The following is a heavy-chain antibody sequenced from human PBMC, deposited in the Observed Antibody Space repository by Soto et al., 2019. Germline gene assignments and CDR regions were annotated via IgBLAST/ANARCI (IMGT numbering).Heavy chain of an antibody. Sequence: LSLTCAGSGVSLSSGWYSLSWIRPPPGKGLEWIGYIYHSGSTYYNPSLKSRVTISVDRSKNQFSLKLSSVTAADTAVYYCARGGVPQIDARGRCCDYYEGMEVWAQGTTGTV. CDR2: IYHSGST. J-gene: IGHJ6*02. CDR3: ARGGVPQIDARGRCCDYYEGMEV. V-gene: IGHV4-30-2*01. D-gene: IGHD2-15*01. CDR1: GVSLSSGWYS.